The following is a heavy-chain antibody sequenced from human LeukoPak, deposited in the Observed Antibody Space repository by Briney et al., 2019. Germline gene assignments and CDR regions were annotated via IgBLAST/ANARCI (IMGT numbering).Heavy chain of an antibody. CDR1: GFTFSSYA. V-gene: IGHV3-23*01. Sequence: PGGSLRLSCAASGFTFSSYAMSWVRQAPGKGLEWVSAISGSGGSTYYADSVKGRFTISRDNSKNTLYLQMNSLRAEDTAVYYCAKAKLGYCSSTSCPGDPFDYWGQGTLVTVSS. CDR3: AKAKLGYCSSTSCPGDPFDY. J-gene: IGHJ4*02. CDR2: ISGSGGST. D-gene: IGHD2-2*01.